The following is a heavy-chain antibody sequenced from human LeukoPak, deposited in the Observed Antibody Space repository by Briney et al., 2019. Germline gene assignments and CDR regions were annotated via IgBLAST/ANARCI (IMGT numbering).Heavy chain of an antibody. J-gene: IGHJ4*02. CDR2: IKQDGSEK. V-gene: IGHV3-7*01. CDR3: AKDTVDYFDY. Sequence: GGSLRLSCAASGFTFSNYWMSWVRQAPGKGLEWVANIKQDGSEKHYVDSVKGRFTISRDNAKNSLYLQMNSLRAEDTAVYYCAKDTVDYFDYWGQGTLVTVSS. CDR1: GFTFSNYW.